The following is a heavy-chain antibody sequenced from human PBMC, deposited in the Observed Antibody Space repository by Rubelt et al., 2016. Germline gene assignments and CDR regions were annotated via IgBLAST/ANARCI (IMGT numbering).Heavy chain of an antibody. J-gene: IGHJ5*02. Sequence: QLQESGPGLVQPSETLSLTCTASGDSISNSGYYWGWIRQPPGKGLEWIGNVYYTGTTYLSPSLKCRVTISVDTSKNQVSLEVRSVTAADTAVYYCGKARNSIATRPYWFDPWGQGTLVTVSS. CDR1: GDSISNSGYY. CDR3: GKARNSIATRPYWFDP. CDR2: VYYTGTT. D-gene: IGHD6-6*01. V-gene: IGHV4-39*07.